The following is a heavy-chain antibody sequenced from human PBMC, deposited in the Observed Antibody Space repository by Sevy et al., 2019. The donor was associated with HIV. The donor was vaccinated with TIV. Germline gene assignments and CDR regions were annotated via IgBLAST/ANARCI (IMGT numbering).Heavy chain of an antibody. CDR3: ARDGDILTANWFDP. J-gene: IGHJ5*02. CDR1: GFTFSSYA. Sequence: GESLKISCAASGFTFSSYAMHWVRQAPGKGLEWVAVISYDGSNKYYADSVKGRFTISRDNSKNKLYLQMNSLRAEDTAGYYCARDGDILTANWFDPWGQGTLVTVSS. V-gene: IGHV3-30*04. CDR2: ISYDGSNK. D-gene: IGHD3-9*01.